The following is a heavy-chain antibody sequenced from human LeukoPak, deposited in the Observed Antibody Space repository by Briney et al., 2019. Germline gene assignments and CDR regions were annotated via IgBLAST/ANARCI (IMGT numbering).Heavy chain of an antibody. V-gene: IGHV3-7*03. J-gene: IGHJ4*02. CDR1: GFTFSGYW. CDR3: AKHSRYCSGGSCYVHY. D-gene: IGHD2-15*01. Sequence: GGSLRLSCAASGFTFSGYWMSWVRQAPGKGREWVANIKQDGSEKNYVDSVKGRFTISRDNSKNTLYLQMNSLRAEDTAVYYCAKHSRYCSGGSCYVHYWGQGTLVTVSS. CDR2: IKQDGSEK.